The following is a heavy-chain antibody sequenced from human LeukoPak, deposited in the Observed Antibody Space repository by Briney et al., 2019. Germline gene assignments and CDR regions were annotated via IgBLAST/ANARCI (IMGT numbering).Heavy chain of an antibody. CDR2: ISSDGSNK. D-gene: IGHD3-22*01. J-gene: IGHJ6*02. CDR3: ARDRNIRSGYYFLDV. Sequence: GRSLRLSCAASGFIFTSYAMHWVRQAPGKGLEWVAFISSDGSNKYYADSVKGRFTISRDNSKNTLYLQMNSLRAEDTAVYYCARDRNIRSGYYFLDVWGQGTTVTVSS. V-gene: IGHV3-30-3*01. CDR1: GFIFTSYA.